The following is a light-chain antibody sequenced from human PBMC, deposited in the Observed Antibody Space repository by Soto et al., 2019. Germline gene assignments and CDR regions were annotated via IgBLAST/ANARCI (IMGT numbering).Light chain of an antibody. V-gene: IGKV1-5*01. CDR1: QSINRA. CDR3: QQYKSFKT. Sequence: DIQMTQSPSTLSASVGDRVTITCRAGQSINRALAWYQQKPGKAPKVLIYDATSLESGVPYRFSGIGSGTEVTLTISSLQPDDFATYYCQQYKSFKTFGQGTKVEVK. CDR2: DAT. J-gene: IGKJ1*01.